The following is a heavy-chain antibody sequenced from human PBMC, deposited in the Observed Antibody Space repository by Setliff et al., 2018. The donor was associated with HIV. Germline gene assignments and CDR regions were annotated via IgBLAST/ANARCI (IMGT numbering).Heavy chain of an antibody. CDR3: ARGFRSGRMFGIDY. J-gene: IGHJ4*02. CDR2: INLGGST. V-gene: IGHV4-34*01. CDR1: GGSFSGYY. Sequence: SETLSLTCAVYGGSFSGYYWSWIRQPPGKGLEWIGEINLGGSTNYNPSLKSRVTISVDKSNNHFSLKLSSVTAADTAVYYCARGFRSGRMFGIDYWGQGTLVTVSS. D-gene: IGHD2-15*01.